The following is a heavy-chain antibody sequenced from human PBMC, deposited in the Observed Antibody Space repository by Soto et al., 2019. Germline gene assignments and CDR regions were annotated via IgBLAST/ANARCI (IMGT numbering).Heavy chain of an antibody. Sequence: SVKVSCKASGGTFSSYAISWVRQAPGQGLEWMGGIIPVFGTANYAQKFQGRVTITADKSTSTAYMELSSLRSEDTAVYYCASRIAAADNYYYYGMDVWGQGTTVTVSS. J-gene: IGHJ6*02. V-gene: IGHV1-69*06. CDR1: GGTFSSYA. D-gene: IGHD6-13*01. CDR2: IIPVFGTA. CDR3: ASRIAAADNYYYYGMDV.